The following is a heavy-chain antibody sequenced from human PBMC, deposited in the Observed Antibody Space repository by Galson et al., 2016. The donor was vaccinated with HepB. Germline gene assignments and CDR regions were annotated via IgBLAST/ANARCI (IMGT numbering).Heavy chain of an antibody. CDR2: ISYGGNNR. CDR3: ARDRGLLHYYYGMDV. D-gene: IGHD4-17*01. V-gene: IGHV3-33*08. J-gene: IGHJ6*02. CDR1: GFTFNNYG. Sequence: SLRVSCATSGFTFNNYGINWVRQAPGKGLEWVAVISYGGNNRHYADAVKGRFTISRDSSTNTVYLQMNSLRADDTAVYFCARDRGLLHYYYGMDVWGQGTTVTVSS.